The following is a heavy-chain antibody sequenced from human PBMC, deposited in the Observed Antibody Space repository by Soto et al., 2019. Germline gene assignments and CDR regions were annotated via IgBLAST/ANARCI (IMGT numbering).Heavy chain of an antibody. V-gene: IGHV3-30*18. CDR3: AKDRNTMIVVVNSLYLTAFDI. J-gene: IGHJ3*02. Sequence: GGSLRLSCAASGFTFSSYGMHWVRQAPGKGLEWVAVISYDGSNKYYADSVKGRFTISRDNSKNTLYLQMNSLRAEDTAVYYCAKDRNTMIVVVNSLYLTAFDIWGQGTMVTVSS. D-gene: IGHD3-22*01. CDR2: ISYDGSNK. CDR1: GFTFSSYG.